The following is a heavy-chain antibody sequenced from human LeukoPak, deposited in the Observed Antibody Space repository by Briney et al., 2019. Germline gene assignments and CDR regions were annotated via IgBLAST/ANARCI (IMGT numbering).Heavy chain of an antibody. V-gene: IGHV3-7*05. J-gene: IGHJ4*02. CDR2: INQDGSEK. D-gene: IGHD4-17*01. Sequence: PGGSLRLSCATSGFTLSSYWMTWVRQTPGKGLEWVAHINQDGSEKYYVDSVKGRFTISRDNAKNSLYLQMSSLRAEDTAVYYCARWDYGDYVWGQGTLVTVSS. CDR1: GFTLSSYW. CDR3: ARWDYGDYV.